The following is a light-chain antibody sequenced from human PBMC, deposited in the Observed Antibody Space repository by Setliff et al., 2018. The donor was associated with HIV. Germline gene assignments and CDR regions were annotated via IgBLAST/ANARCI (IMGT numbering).Light chain of an antibody. V-gene: IGLV2-14*03. CDR3: CSYTSSNTVL. J-gene: IGLJ2*01. Sequence: ALTQPASVSGSPGQSITISCTGTSSDVGGYNYVSWYQQHPGKAPKLMICDVTNRPSGVSDRFSGSKSGNTASLTISGLQAEDEADYYCCSYTSSNTVLFGGGTK. CDR2: DVT. CDR1: SSDVGGYNY.